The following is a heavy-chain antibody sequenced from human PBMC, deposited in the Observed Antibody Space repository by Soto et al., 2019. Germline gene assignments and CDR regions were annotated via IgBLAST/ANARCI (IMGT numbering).Heavy chain of an antibody. D-gene: IGHD2-15*01. Sequence: EVQLVESGGGLVQPGRSLRLSCAASGFTFDDYAMHWVRQAPGKGLEWVSGISWNSGSIGYADSVKGRFTISRDNAKNSLYLQMNSLRAEDTALYYCAKDIQAYCSGGSCYSGAFDIRGQGTMVTVSS. CDR3: AKDIQAYCSGGSCYSGAFDI. CDR1: GFTFDDYA. V-gene: IGHV3-9*01. J-gene: IGHJ3*02. CDR2: ISWNSGSI.